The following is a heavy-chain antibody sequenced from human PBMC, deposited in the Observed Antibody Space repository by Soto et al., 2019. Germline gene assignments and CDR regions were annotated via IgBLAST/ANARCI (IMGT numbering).Heavy chain of an antibody. Sequence: GGSLRLSCVASGFTFSSYSMSWVRQAPGKGLEWVSGFRAGGDDGTTYYADSVKGRFTISRNNSKNTLFLQMNSLRAEDTAIYYCAEKVNSGSWSQYFDYFGQGTLVTVSS. CDR3: AEKVNSGSWSQYFDY. CDR1: GFTFSSYS. V-gene: IGHV3-23*01. J-gene: IGHJ4*02. CDR2: FRAGGDDGTT. D-gene: IGHD3-10*01.